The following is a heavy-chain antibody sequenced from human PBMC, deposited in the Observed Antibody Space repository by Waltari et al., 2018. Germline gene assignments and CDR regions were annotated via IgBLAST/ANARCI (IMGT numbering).Heavy chain of an antibody. CDR1: GGTFSSYA. D-gene: IGHD6-6*01. V-gene: IGHV1-69*01. CDR2: IIPIFGTA. Sequence: QVQLVQSGAEVKKPGSSVKVSCKASGGTFSSYAISWVRQAPGQGLEWMGGIIPIFGTANYAQKFQGRVTITADESTSTAYMELSSLRSEDTAVYYCARDGYSSSSPYYYGMDVWGQGTTVTVSS. J-gene: IGHJ6*02. CDR3: ARDGYSSSSPYYYGMDV.